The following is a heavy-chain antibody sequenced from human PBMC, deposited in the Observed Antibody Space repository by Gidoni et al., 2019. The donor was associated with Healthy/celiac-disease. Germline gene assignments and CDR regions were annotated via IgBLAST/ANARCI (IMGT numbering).Heavy chain of an antibody. D-gene: IGHD6-13*01. Sequence: EVQLVEHGGGLVQPGGSLRLSCAASGFTVSSNYMSWVRQAPGKGLEWVSVIYSGGSTYYADSVKGRFTISRHNSKNTLYLQMNSLRAEDTAVYYCARGSSWSADAFDIWGQGTMVTVSS. CDR3: ARGSSWSADAFDI. CDR2: IYSGGST. J-gene: IGHJ3*02. V-gene: IGHV3-53*04. CDR1: GFTVSSNY.